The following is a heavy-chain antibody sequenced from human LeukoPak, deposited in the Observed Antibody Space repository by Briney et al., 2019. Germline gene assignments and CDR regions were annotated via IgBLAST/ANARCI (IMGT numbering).Heavy chain of an antibody. CDR3: ARAGYSYGPGAPNWFDP. D-gene: IGHD5-18*01. Sequence: ASVKVSCKASGYTFTGYYMHWVRQAPGPGLEWMGWINPNSGGTNYAQKFQGWVTMTRDTSISTAYMELSRLRSDDTAVYYCARAGYSYGPGAPNWFDPWGQGTLVTVSS. J-gene: IGHJ5*02. CDR1: GYTFTGYY. V-gene: IGHV1-2*04. CDR2: INPNSGGT.